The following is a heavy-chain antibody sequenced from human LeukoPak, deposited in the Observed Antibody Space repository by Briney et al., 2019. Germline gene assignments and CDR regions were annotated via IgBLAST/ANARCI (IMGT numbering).Heavy chain of an antibody. CDR2: IYTSGST. CDR1: GGSISTYY. V-gene: IGHV4-4*07. D-gene: IGHD3-10*01. CDR3: ARHGSGSYGPYYFDY. J-gene: IGHJ4*02. Sequence: SETLSLTCTVSGGSISTYYWSWIRQPPGKGLEWIGRIYTSGSTNYNPSLKSRVTISVDTSKNQFSLKLSSVTAADTAVYYCARHGSGSYGPYYFDYWGQGTLVTVSS.